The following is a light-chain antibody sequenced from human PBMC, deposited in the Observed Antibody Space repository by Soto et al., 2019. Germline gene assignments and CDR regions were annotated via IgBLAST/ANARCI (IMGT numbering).Light chain of an antibody. CDR1: QSVSSS. V-gene: IGKV3-15*01. J-gene: IGKJ5*01. CDR2: DTS. CDR3: QQRSNWPIT. Sequence: EIVVTQSPATLSVSPGERVTLSCRASQSVSSSLAWYQQRPGQAPRLLIYDTSTRAAGIAARFSGSGSGTEFTLTISSLQSEDFAVYYCQQRSNWPITFGQGTRLEIK.